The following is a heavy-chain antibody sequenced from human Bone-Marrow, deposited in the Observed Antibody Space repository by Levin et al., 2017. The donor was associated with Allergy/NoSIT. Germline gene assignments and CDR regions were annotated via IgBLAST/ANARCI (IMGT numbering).Heavy chain of an antibody. CDR2: IIPIFGTA. Sequence: SVKVSCKASGGTFSSYAISWVRQAPGQGLEWMGGIIPIFGTANYAQKFQGRVTITADESTSTAYMELSSLRSEDTAVYYCASSGRRATGDFWTRHDYYGMDVWGQGTTVTVSS. D-gene: IGHD3-3*01. J-gene: IGHJ6*02. V-gene: IGHV1-69*13. CDR1: GGTFSSYA. CDR3: ASSGRRATGDFWTRHDYYGMDV.